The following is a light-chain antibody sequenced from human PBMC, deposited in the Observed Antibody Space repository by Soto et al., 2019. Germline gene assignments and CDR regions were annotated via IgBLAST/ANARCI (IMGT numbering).Light chain of an antibody. CDR1: SSDVGGYNY. J-gene: IGLJ2*01. CDR3: SSYAGSNKV. V-gene: IGLV2-8*01. Sequence: QSALTQHPSASGSPGQSVTISCTGTSSDVGGYNYVSWYQQHPGKAPKLMIYEVSKRPSGVPDRFSGSKSGNTASLNVSGLQAEDEDDYCCSSYAGSNKVFGGGTKLTVL. CDR2: EVS.